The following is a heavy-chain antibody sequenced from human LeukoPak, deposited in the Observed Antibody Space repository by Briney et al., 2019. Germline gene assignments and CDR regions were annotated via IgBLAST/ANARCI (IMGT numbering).Heavy chain of an antibody. Sequence: SETLSLTCTVSGGSISSYYWSWIRQPPGKGLEWIGYIYHSGSTYYNPSLKSRVTISVDRSKNQFSLKLSSVTAADTAVYYCAILFSSGWYFDYWGQGTLVTVSS. CDR1: GGSISSYY. CDR2: IYHSGST. D-gene: IGHD6-19*01. V-gene: IGHV4-59*12. CDR3: AILFSSGWYFDY. J-gene: IGHJ4*02.